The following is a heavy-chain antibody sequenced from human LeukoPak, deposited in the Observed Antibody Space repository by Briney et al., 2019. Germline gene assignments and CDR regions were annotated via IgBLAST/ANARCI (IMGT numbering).Heavy chain of an antibody. CDR3: ARSEYSNHSFKNLWFYYGMEV. D-gene: IGHD6-6*01. CDR1: GYTFTGYY. Sequence: ASVKVSCKASGYTFTGYYMHWVRQAPGQGLEWMGWINPNSGGANYAQKFQGRVTMTRDTSISTAYMELSRLRSDDTAVYYCARSEYSNHSFKNLWFYYGMEVCGEGNTVTVSS. J-gene: IGHJ6*04. CDR2: INPNSGGA. V-gene: IGHV1-2*02.